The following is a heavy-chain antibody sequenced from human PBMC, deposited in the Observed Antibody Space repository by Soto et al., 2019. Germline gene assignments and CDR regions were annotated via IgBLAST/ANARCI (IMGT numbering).Heavy chain of an antibody. Sequence: SETLSLTCTVSGGSVSSGSYYWSWIRQPPGKGLEWIGYIYYSGSTNYNPSLKSRVTISVDTSKNQFSLKLSSVTAADTAVYYCAREYDFWSGRNPDYYYYGMDVWGQGTTVTVSS. D-gene: IGHD3-3*01. CDR2: IYYSGST. J-gene: IGHJ6*02. CDR1: GGSVSSGSYY. CDR3: AREYDFWSGRNPDYYYYGMDV. V-gene: IGHV4-61*01.